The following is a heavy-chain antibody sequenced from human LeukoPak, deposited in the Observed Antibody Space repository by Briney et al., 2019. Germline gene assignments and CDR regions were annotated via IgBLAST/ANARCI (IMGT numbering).Heavy chain of an antibody. CDR3: ARLMTTVTRSGYYFDY. J-gene: IGHJ4*02. CDR1: GYSFTSYW. V-gene: IGHV5-51*01. Sequence: GESPKISCKGSGYSFTSYWIGWVRQMPGKGLEWMGIIYPGDSDTRYSPSFQGQVTISADKSISTAYLQWSSLKASDTAMYYCARLMTTVTRSGYYFDYWGQGTLVTVSS. CDR2: IYPGDSDT. D-gene: IGHD4-17*01.